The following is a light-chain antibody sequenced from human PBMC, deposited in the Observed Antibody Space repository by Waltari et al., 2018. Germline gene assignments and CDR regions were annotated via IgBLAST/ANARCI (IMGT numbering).Light chain of an antibody. CDR3: NSYTGSSSWV. V-gene: IGLV2-14*03. Sequence: QSALTQPASLSGSPGQSITISYTGTSGDVGFYNYVSWYQQHPGKAPRLIIYDVSERPSGVSKRFSGSKSGNTASLTISGLQAEDEADYYCNSYTGSSSWVFGGGTKLTVL. CDR2: DVS. CDR1: SGDVGFYNY. J-gene: IGLJ3*02.